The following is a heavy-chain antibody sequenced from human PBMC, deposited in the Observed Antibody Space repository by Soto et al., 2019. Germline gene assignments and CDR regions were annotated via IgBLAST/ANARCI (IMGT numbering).Heavy chain of an antibody. V-gene: IGHV3-66*01. Sequence: PGGSLRLSCAASGFTVSSNYMSWVRQAPGKGLEWVSVIYSGGSTYYADSVKGRFTISRDNSKNTLYLQMNSLRAEDTAVYYCARVVGPRYFHFDYWGQGTLVTVSS. CDR3: ARVVGPRYFHFDY. CDR1: GFTVSSNY. J-gene: IGHJ4*02. D-gene: IGHD3-9*01. CDR2: IYSGGST.